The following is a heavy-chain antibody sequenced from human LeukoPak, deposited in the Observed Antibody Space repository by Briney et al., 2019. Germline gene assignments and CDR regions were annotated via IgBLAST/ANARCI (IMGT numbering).Heavy chain of an antibody. D-gene: IGHD2-2*01. J-gene: IGHJ4*02. CDR3: ARTGGYCSSTSCSYFDY. CDR1: GFTVSSNY. V-gene: IGHV3-53*01. CDR2: IYSGGST. Sequence: GGSLRLSCAASGFTVSSNYMSWVRQAPGKGLEWVSVIYSGGSTYYADSVKGRFTISRDNSKNTLYLQMNSLRAEDTAVYYCARTGGYCSSTSCSYFDYWGQGTLVTVSS.